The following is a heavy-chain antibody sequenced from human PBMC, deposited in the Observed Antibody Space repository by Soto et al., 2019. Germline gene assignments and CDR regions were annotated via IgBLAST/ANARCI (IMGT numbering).Heavy chain of an antibody. J-gene: IGHJ5*02. Sequence: GGSLRLSCAASGFTFSSYAMSWVRQAPGKGLEWVSAISGSGGSTYYADSVKGRFTISRDNSKNTLYLQMNSLRAEDTAVYYCAKDYYDFWSSNWFDPWGQGTLVTVSS. CDR2: ISGSGGST. CDR3: AKDYYDFWSSNWFDP. CDR1: GFTFSSYA. V-gene: IGHV3-23*01. D-gene: IGHD3-3*01.